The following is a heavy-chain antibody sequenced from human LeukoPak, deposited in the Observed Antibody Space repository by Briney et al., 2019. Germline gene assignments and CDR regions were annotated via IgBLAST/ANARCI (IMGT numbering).Heavy chain of an antibody. CDR3: TMGVELLPY. V-gene: IGHV3-7*01. D-gene: IGHD2-15*01. J-gene: IGHJ4*02. Sequence: GGSLRLSCAASGFTFSSSWMSWVRQAPGKRLERVANIKADGSEKHYVDSVKGRFTISRDNAKTSLYLQMNSLKVEDTAVYYCTMGVELLPYWGQGTLVTVSS. CDR1: GFTFSSSW. CDR2: IKADGSEK.